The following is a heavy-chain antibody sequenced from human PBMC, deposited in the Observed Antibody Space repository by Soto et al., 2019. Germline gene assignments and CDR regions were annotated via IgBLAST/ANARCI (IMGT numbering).Heavy chain of an antibody. J-gene: IGHJ6*02. CDR2: LIPYSGNT. V-gene: IGHV1-18*01. D-gene: IGHD3-10*01. Sequence: QVQLVQSGAEVKKPGASVKVSCKASGYTFTNYGINWVRQAPGQGLEWMGLLIPYSGNTNYAPNLQGRVTMTTDISLKTAYMELRSLRSEDTALYYHVRGVPYGSGRGGMDGCGQGTTVTVSS. CDR3: VRGVPYGSGRGGMDG. CDR1: GYTFTNYG.